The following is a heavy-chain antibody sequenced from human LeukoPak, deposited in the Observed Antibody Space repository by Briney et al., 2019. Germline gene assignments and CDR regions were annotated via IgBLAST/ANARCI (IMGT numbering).Heavy chain of an antibody. J-gene: IGHJ6*03. D-gene: IGHD3-22*01. CDR2: INPNSGGT. CDR3: ARGGYYDSSGYDGSRIYMDV. V-gene: IGHV1-2*02. Sequence: ASVKVSCKASGYTFTGYYMHWVRQAPGQGLEWMGWINPNSGGTNYAQKFQGRVTMTRDTSISTAYMELSRLRSDDTAVYYCARGGYYDSSGYDGSRIYMDVWGKGTTVTVSS. CDR1: GYTFTGYY.